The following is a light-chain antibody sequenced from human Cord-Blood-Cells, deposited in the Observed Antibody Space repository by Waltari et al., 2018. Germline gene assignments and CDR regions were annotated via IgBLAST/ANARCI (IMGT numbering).Light chain of an antibody. CDR2: KAS. CDR1: QSISSW. Sequence: DIQMTQSPSTLSASVGDRVTITCRASQSISSWLAWYQQKPGKAPKLLIYKASSLESGVPSRFSGSGSVTEFTLTISSLQPDDFATYYCQQYNSYSHVTFGQGTKVEIK. J-gene: IGKJ1*01. CDR3: QQYNSYSHVT. V-gene: IGKV1-5*03.